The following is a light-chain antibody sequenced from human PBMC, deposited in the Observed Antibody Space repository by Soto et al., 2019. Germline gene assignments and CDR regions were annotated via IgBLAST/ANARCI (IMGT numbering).Light chain of an antibody. V-gene: IGKV1-5*01. J-gene: IGKJ1*01. Sequence: DVQLTQAPSTLSASVGXRVTITCRASQSIGNWLAWYQQKPGKAPNLLIYDASTLENGVPSRFSGSASGTDFTLTISSLQTYDFATYYCQQYNSYSPRTFGQGTKVEIK. CDR1: QSIGNW. CDR2: DAS. CDR3: QQYNSYSPRT.